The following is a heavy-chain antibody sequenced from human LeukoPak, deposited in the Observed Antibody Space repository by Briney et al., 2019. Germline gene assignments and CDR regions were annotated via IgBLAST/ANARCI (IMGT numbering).Heavy chain of an antibody. V-gene: IGHV1-69*01. Sequence: GSSVKVSCKASGGTFSSYAISWVRQAPGQGLEWMGGIIPIFGTANYAQKFQGRVTITADESTSTAYMELSSLRSEDTAVYYCARAEASSGWYWNYYYYYGMDVWGQGTTVTVSS. D-gene: IGHD6-19*01. CDR2: IIPIFGTA. J-gene: IGHJ6*02. CDR1: GGTFSSYA. CDR3: ARAEASSGWYWNYYYYYGMDV.